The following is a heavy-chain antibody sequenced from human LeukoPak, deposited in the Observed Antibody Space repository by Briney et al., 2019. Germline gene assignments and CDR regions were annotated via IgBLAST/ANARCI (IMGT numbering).Heavy chain of an antibody. CDR1: EGTFSSYA. V-gene: IGHV1-69*05. J-gene: IGHJ4*02. CDR2: IIPIFGTA. D-gene: IGHD4-23*01. Sequence: GASVKVSCKASEGTFSSYAISWVRQAPGQGLEWMGRIIPIFGTANYAQKFQGRVTITTDESTSTAYMELSSLRSEDTAVYYCARDLIAKAQRWRNSGTPLDYWGQGTLVTVSS. CDR3: ARDLIAKAQRWRNSGTPLDY.